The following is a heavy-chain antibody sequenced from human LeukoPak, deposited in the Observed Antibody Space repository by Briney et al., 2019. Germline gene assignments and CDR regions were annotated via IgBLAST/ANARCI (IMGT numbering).Heavy chain of an antibody. CDR1: GYSIRRGYY. J-gene: IGHJ5*02. D-gene: IGHD1-20*01. CDR2: IYHSGST. Sequence: PSETLSLTCAVSGYSIRRGYYWGWIRQPPGKGLEWIGSIYHSGSTYYNPSLKSRVTISVDTSKNQFSLKLSSVTAADTAVYYCASIISLTGTITSWGQGTLVTVSS. V-gene: IGHV4-38-2*01. CDR3: ASIISLTGTITS.